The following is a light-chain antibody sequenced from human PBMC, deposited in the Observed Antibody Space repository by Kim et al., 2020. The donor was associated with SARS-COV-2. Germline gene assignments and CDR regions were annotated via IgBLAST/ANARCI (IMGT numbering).Light chain of an antibody. CDR1: NIGSKS. Sequence: PGKTGRINGGGNNIGSKSVHWYQQKPGQAPVLVIYYDSDRPSGIPERFSGSNSANTATLTISRVEAGDEADYYCQVWDSSSDHRVFGGGTQLTVL. V-gene: IGLV3-21*04. J-gene: IGLJ3*02. CDR2: YDS. CDR3: QVWDSSSDHRV.